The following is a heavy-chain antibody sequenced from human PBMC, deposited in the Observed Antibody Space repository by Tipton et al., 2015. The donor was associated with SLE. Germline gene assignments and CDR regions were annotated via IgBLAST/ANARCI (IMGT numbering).Heavy chain of an antibody. CDR3: ARVHYDFWSGSPAVRDMAL. V-gene: IGHV1-18*01. Sequence: QVQLVQSGAEVKKTGASVKVSCKASGYTFTSYGISWVRQAPGQGLEWMGWISAYNGNTNDALKLQGRVTMNTDTSTSTAYMVLRSRRSDDSAVYYCARVHYDFWSGSPAVRDMALWGKGTSV. CDR1: GYTFTSYG. CDR2: ISAYNGNT. D-gene: IGHD3-3*01. J-gene: IGHJ6*03.